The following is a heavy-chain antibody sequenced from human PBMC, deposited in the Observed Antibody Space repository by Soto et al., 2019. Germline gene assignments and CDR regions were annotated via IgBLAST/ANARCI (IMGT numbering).Heavy chain of an antibody. V-gene: IGHV1-2*02. CDR2: INPNSGGT. CDR3: ARGGAGDGDGLYYYYYYMDV. D-gene: IGHD4-17*01. CDR1: GYTFTGYY. J-gene: IGHJ6*03. Sequence: QVQLVQSGAEVKKPGASVKVSCKASGYTFTGYYMHWVRQAPGQGLEWMGWINPNSGGTNYAQTFQGGVTMTRDTSISTAYMELSRLRSDDTAVYYCARGGAGDGDGLYYYYYYMDVWGKGTTVTVSS.